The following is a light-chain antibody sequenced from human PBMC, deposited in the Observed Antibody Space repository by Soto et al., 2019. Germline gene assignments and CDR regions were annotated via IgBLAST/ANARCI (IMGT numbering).Light chain of an antibody. CDR3: SSYTSSSTLVV. Sequence: QSALTQPASVSGSPGQSITISCTGTSSDVGGYNYVSWYQQHPGKAPKLMIYEVSNRPSGVSNRFSDSKSGNTAYLTISGLQAEDEADYYCSSYTSSSTLVVFGGGTQLTVL. V-gene: IGLV2-14*01. J-gene: IGLJ2*01. CDR2: EVS. CDR1: SSDVGGYNY.